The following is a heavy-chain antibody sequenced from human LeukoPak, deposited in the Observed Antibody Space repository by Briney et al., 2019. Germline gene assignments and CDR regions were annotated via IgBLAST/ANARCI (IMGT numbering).Heavy chain of an antibody. V-gene: IGHV3-21*01. J-gene: IGHJ4*02. Sequence: GGSLRLSCAASGFTFSSYSMNWVRQAPGKGLEWVSSISSSSSYIYYADSVKGRFTVSRDNAKNSLYLQMNSLRAEDTAVYYCARVMVRGVIDYWGQGTLVTVSS. CDR3: ARVMVRGVIDY. CDR1: GFTFSSYS. D-gene: IGHD3-10*01. CDR2: ISSSSSYI.